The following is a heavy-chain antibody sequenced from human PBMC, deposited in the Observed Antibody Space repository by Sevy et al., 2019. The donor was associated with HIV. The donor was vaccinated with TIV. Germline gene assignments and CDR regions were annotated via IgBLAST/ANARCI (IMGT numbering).Heavy chain of an antibody. CDR2: ISSSGSTI. Sequence: GGSLRLSCAASGFTFSSYEMNWVRQAPGKGLEWVSYISSSGSTIYYADSVKGRFTISRDNAKNSLYLQMNSLRAEDTAVYYCARHSPVGGSYYYYGMDVWGQGTTVTVSS. D-gene: IGHD1-26*01. V-gene: IGHV3-48*03. J-gene: IGHJ6*02. CDR1: GFTFSSYE. CDR3: ARHSPVGGSYYYYGMDV.